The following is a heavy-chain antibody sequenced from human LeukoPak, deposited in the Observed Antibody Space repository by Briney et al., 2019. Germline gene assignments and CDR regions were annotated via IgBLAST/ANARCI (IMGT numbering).Heavy chain of an antibody. CDR2: IYSGSRT. V-gene: IGHV3-66*01. J-gene: IGHJ4*02. Sequence: ETLSLTCAVSGGSFSGYYWSWIRQPPGKGLEWVSVIYSGSRTYYADSVKGRFTISRDSSKNTLYLQMNSLRAEDTAMYYCAARDGYYSPSFDYWGQGTLATVSS. D-gene: IGHD5-24*01. CDR3: AARDGYYSPSFDY. CDR1: GGSFSGYY.